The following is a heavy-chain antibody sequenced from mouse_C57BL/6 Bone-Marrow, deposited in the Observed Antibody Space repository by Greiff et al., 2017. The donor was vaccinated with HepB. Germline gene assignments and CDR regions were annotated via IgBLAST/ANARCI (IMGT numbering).Heavy chain of an antibody. CDR2: ISNLAYSI. D-gene: IGHD1-1*01. CDR3: ARRGYGSSSWDFDY. CDR1: GFTFSDYG. J-gene: IGHJ2*01. V-gene: IGHV5-15*04. Sequence: EVQRVESGGGLVQPGGSLKLSCAASGFTFSDYGMEWVRQAPRTGPEWVAFISNLAYSIYYADTVTGRFTFSRENAKNTLYLEMSSLRSEDTAMYYCARRGYGSSSWDFDYWGQGTTLTVSS.